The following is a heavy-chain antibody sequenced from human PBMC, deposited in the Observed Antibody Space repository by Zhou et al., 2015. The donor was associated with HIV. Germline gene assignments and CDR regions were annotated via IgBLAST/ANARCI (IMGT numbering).Heavy chain of an antibody. CDR3: ARVIRGRPGHYSDY. CDR1: GWNFHLYG. J-gene: IGHJ4*01. CDR2: ILLDRGDT. Sequence: EVQLLESGGGLVQPGRSLRLSCAVSGWNFHLYGIHWVRQVPGKGLEWVSGILLDRGDTGYADSVKGRFTISRDNAKNSLSLQMNSLTAEDTAIYYCARVIRGRPGHYSDYWGHGTLVTVSS. V-gene: IGHV3-9*01.